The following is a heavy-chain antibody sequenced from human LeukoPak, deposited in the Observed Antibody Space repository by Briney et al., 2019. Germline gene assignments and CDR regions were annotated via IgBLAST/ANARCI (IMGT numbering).Heavy chain of an antibody. CDR1: GGTFSSYA. CDR2: IIPILGIA. J-gene: IGHJ6*02. V-gene: IGHV1-69*04. CDR3: AADPYRHYDFWSGTYYYYYGMDV. Sequence: GASVKVSCKASGGTFSSYAISWVRQAPGQGLEWMGRIIPILGIANYAQKFQGRVTITADKSTSTAYMELSSLRSEDTAVYYCAADPYRHYDFWSGTYYYYYGMDVWGQGTTVTVSS. D-gene: IGHD3-3*01.